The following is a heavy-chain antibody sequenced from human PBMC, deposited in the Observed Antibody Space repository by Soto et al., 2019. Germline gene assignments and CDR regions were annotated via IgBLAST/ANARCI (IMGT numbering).Heavy chain of an antibody. Sequence: QLHLQESGPGLVKPSETLSLTCSVSGVSLSYDSYYWGWIRQPPGKGLEWIASVFYSGSTYYNPSLKNRVTISADTSKNQVSLRLTSVTAADTAVYYCARFRSLVVMDTFWGQGTLVTVSS. CDR2: VFYSGST. D-gene: IGHD3-22*01. CDR3: ARFRSLVVMDTF. J-gene: IGHJ4*02. V-gene: IGHV4-39*01. CDR1: GVSLSYDSYY.